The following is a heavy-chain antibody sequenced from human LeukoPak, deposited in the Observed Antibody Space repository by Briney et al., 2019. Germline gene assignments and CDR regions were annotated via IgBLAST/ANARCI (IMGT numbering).Heavy chain of an antibody. D-gene: IGHD1-26*01. V-gene: IGHV3-7*01. CDR1: GFTFSSYW. CDR3: ASSTSGSYYLAFDI. J-gene: IGHJ3*02. CDR2: IKQDGSEK. Sequence: GGSLRLSCAASGFTFSSYWMSWVRQAPGKGLEWVANIKQDGSEKYYVDSVKGRFTISRDNAKNSLHLQMNSLRAEDTAVYYCASSTSGSYYLAFDIWGQGTMVTVSS.